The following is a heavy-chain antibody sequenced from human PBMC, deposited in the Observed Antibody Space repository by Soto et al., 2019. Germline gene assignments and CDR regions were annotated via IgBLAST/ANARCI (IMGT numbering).Heavy chain of an antibody. CDR1: GASISSGGYY. J-gene: IGHJ4*02. Sequence: QVQLQESGPGLVKPSQTLSLTCTVSGASISSGGYYWNWIRQHPGKGLEWIGYIYYTGSTYFNPSRKSRVTISLDTSKNQFSLKLSSVTAADTAVYYCARESGHYDSSGRGGFDYWGQGTLVTVSS. CDR2: IYYTGST. CDR3: ARESGHYDSSGRGGFDY. V-gene: IGHV4-31*03. D-gene: IGHD3-22*01.